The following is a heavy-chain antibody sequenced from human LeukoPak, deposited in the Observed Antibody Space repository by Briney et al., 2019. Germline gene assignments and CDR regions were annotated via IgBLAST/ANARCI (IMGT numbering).Heavy chain of an antibody. V-gene: IGHV4-30-2*01. CDR3: ARENGGRWATKAFDI. Sequence: EPSETLSLTCAVPGGSISSGGYSWSWIRQPPGKGLEWIGYIYHSGSTYYNPSLKSRVTISVDRSKNQFSLKLSSVTAADTAVYYCARENGGRWATKAFDIWGQGTMVTVSS. CDR2: IYHSGST. D-gene: IGHD4-23*01. J-gene: IGHJ3*02. CDR1: GGSISSGGYS.